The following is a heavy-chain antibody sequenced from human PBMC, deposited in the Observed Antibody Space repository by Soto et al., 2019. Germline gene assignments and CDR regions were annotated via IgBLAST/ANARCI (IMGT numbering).Heavy chain of an antibody. Sequence: QVHLVQSGTEVKMSGASVRVSCKTSGFTFTSYAFTWVRQAPGQGLEWMGWISAYNGATNYAKNFQGRVTMTTDSSTSTTYMELGSLTSYDTAVYFCARDFTGWPPDGVDSWGQGTLVNVSA. J-gene: IGHJ4*02. CDR1: GFTFTSYA. CDR3: ARDFTGWPPDGVDS. V-gene: IGHV1-18*01. CDR2: ISAYNGAT. D-gene: IGHD6-19*01.